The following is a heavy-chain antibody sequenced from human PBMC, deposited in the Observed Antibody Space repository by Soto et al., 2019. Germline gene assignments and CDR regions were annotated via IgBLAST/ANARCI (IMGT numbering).Heavy chain of an antibody. Sequence: PGEALKISCKGSGYSFTNYWIGWVGQMPGKGLEWMGIIYPDDSDTRYSPSFQGQVAISADKSISTAYLQWSSLKASDTAMYYCARRSDGYTYIWGQGTLVNVSS. V-gene: IGHV5-51*01. D-gene: IGHD2-2*02. CDR2: IYPDDSDT. J-gene: IGHJ4*02. CDR1: GYSFTNYW. CDR3: ARRSDGYTYI.